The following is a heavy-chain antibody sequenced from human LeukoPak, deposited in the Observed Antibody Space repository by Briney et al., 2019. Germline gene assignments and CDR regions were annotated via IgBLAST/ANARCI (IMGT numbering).Heavy chain of an antibody. CDR2: FDPEDSET. CDR3: ATLVGATPYYYYGMDV. Sequence: ASVKVSCKASGGTFSSYAISWVRQAPGQGLEWMGGFDPEDSETIYAQKSQGRVTMTEDTSTDTAYMELSSLRSEDTAVYYCATLVGATPYYYYGMDVWGQGTTVTVSS. V-gene: IGHV1-24*01. J-gene: IGHJ6*02. CDR1: GGTFSSYA. D-gene: IGHD1-26*01.